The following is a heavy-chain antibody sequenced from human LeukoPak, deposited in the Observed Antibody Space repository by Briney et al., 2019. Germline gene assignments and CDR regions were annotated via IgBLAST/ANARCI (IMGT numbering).Heavy chain of an antibody. V-gene: IGHV3-21*01. CDR3: ARDVNTAMVSRGFDY. CDR1: GFTFTSYN. CDR2: ITSGSKI. D-gene: IGHD5-18*01. J-gene: IGHJ4*02. Sequence: GGSQRLSCTASGFTFTSYNMTWVRQAPGKGLEWVSSITSGSKIYYADTVKGRFTISRDNAKNSLFLQMNSLRVEDTGLYYCARDVNTAMVSRGFDYWGQGTL.